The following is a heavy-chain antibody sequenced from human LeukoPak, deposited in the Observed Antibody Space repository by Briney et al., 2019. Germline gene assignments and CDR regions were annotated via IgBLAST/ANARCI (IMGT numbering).Heavy chain of an antibody. CDR3: ARTSFQSGWFDP. CDR2: IYHSGST. V-gene: IGHV4-30-2*01. CDR1: GGSVSSGGYS. D-gene: IGHD2-2*01. Sequence: SETLSLTCAVSGGSVSSGGYSWSWIRQPPGKGLEWIGYIYHSGSTYYNPSLKSRVTISVDRSKNQFSLKLSSVTAADTAVYYCARTSFQSGWFDPWGQGTLVTVSS. J-gene: IGHJ5*02.